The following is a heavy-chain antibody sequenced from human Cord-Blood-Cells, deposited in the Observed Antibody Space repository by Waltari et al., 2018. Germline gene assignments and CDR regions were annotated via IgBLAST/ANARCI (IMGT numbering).Heavy chain of an antibody. CDR3: AKYSSWYWFDP. CDR2: ISGSGGST. V-gene: IGHV3-23*01. J-gene: IGHJ5*02. CDR1: AFTFSSYA. Sequence: EVQLLESGGGLVQPGGSLRLSCEASAFTFSSYAMSCVRQAPGKGLEWVSAISGSGGSTYYADSVKGRFTISRDNSKNTLYLQMNSLRAEDTAVNYCAKYSSWYWFDPWGQGTLVTVSS. D-gene: IGHD6-13*01.